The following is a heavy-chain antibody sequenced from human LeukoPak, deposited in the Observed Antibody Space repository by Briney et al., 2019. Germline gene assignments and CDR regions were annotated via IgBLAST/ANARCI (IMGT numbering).Heavy chain of an antibody. CDR2: INHSGST. V-gene: IGHV4-34*01. Sequence: SETLSLTCAVYGGSFSGYYWSWIRQPPGKGLEWIGEINHSGSTNYNPSLKSRVTISVDTSKNQFSLKLSSVTAADTAVYYCARGLQGAYSSSSGDYWGQGTLVTVSP. CDR3: ARGLQGAYSSSSGDY. CDR1: GGSFSGYY. D-gene: IGHD6-13*01. J-gene: IGHJ4*02.